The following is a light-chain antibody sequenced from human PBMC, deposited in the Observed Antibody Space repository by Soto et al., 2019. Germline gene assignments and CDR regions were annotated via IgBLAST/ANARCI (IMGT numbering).Light chain of an antibody. CDR1: QSISNF. J-gene: IGKJ2*01. CDR3: QQSYRAPYT. CDR2: AAS. Sequence: IQLTQSPSSLSTSVGDSVTITCRASQSISNFLNWYQHKPGTAPDLLIYAASTLFSGVPSRFRGSGSGTDFTLTITSLQPEDFATYYCQQSYRAPYTFGQGTKLEIK. V-gene: IGKV1-39*01.